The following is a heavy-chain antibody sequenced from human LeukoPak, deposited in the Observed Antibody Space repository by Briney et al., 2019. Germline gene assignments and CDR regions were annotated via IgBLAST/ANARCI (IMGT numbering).Heavy chain of an antibody. D-gene: IGHD6-19*01. CDR1: GGSFSGYY. J-gene: IGHJ4*02. CDR3: AREGAVAGTGRFDY. V-gene: IGHV4-34*01. CDR2: INHSGST. Sequence: PSETLSLTCAVYGGSFSGYYWSWLRQPPGKGLEWIGEINHSGSTNYNPSLKSRVTISVDTSKNQFSLKLSSVTAADTAVYYCAREGAVAGTGRFDYWGQGTLVTVSS.